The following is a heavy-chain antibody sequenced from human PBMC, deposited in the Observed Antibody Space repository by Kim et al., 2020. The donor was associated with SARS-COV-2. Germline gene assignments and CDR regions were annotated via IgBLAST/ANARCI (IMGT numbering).Heavy chain of an antibody. D-gene: IGHD5-12*01. J-gene: IGHJ4*02. CDR3: ARDPVAYSGYDYFDY. V-gene: IGHV6-1*01. Sequence: VSVKSRITINPDTSRNQFSLQLNSVTPEDTAVYYCARDPVAYSGYDYFDYWGQGTLVTVSS.